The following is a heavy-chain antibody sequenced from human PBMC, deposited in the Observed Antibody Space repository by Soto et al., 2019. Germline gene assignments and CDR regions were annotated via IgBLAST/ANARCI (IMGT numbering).Heavy chain of an antibody. V-gene: IGHV3-48*01. CDR1: GFTFSSYS. D-gene: IGHD3-22*01. CDR3: ARDLVGYYDSSGHY. J-gene: IGHJ4*02. Sequence: GGSLRLSCAASGFTFSSYSMNWVRQAPGKGLEWVSYISSSSSTIYYADSVKGRFTISRDNAKNSLYLQMNSLRAEDTAVYYCARDLVGYYDSSGHYWGQGTLVTVSS. CDR2: ISSSSSTI.